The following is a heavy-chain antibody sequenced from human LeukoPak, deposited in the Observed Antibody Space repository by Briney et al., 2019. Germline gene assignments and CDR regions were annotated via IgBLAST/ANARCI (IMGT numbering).Heavy chain of an antibody. CDR1: GFTFSSYG. CDR3: AKDAGIYPFYFDS. J-gene: IGHJ4*02. D-gene: IGHD5/OR15-5a*01. Sequence: PGGSLRLSCAASGFTFSSYGMSWVRQAPGKGLEWVPAISGSGGSTYYADSVKGRFTISRDTSKNTLYLQMSSLRAEDTAFYHCAKDAGIYPFYFDSWGPGSLVTVSS. V-gene: IGHV3-23*01. CDR2: ISGSGGST.